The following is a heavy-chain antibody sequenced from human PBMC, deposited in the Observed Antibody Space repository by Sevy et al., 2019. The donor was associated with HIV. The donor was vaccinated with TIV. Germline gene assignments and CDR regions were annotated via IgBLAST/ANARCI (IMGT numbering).Heavy chain of an antibody. CDR3: ARETSSFGEGIYYGMDV. V-gene: IGHV3-21*01. J-gene: IGHJ6*02. CDR2: ISSFSNYI. CDR1: GFTFSDYN. D-gene: IGHD3-10*01. Sequence: GGSLRLSCAASGFTFSDYNMNWVRQAPGKGLEWVSSISSFSNYIYYADSVKGRFTISRDNAKNSLYLQMNSLRAEDTAVYYCARETSSFGEGIYYGMDVWGQGTTVTVSS.